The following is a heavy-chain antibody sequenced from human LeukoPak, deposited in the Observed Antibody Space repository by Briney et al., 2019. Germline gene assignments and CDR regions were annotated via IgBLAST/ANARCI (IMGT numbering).Heavy chain of an antibody. V-gene: IGHV3-30*07. CDR1: GFTFSSYA. J-gene: IGHJ5*02. D-gene: IGHD2-15*01. CDR3: ARVEGLVDP. Sequence: PGRSLRLSCAASGFTFSSYAMHWVRQAPGKGLEWVAVISYDGSNKYYADSVKGRFTISRDNSKNTLYLQMNSLRAEDTAVYYCARVEGLVDPWGQGTLVTVSS. CDR2: ISYDGSNK.